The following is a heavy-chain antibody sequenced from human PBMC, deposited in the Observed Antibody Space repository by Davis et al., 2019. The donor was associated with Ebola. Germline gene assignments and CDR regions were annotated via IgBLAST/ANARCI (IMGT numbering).Heavy chain of an antibody. V-gene: IGHV4-34*01. Sequence: SETLSLTCAVYGGSFSGHYWSWIRQPPGKGLEWIGEINHSGSTNYNLSLKSRVTISVDTSKNQFSLKLSSVTAADTAVYYRARGDWVSSSWQLDSWGQGTLVTVSS. J-gene: IGHJ4*02. D-gene: IGHD6-13*01. CDR3: ARGDWVSSSWQLDS. CDR1: GGSFSGHY. CDR2: INHSGST.